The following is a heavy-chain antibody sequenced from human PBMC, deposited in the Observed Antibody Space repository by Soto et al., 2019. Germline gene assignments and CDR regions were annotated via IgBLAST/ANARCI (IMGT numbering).Heavy chain of an antibody. J-gene: IGHJ3*02. CDR2: INPATGAA. D-gene: IGHD3-3*01. CDR1: GYPVTAYY. Sequence: QLHLVQSGAVVKKPGASVTVSCSASGYPVTAYYMHWVRQAPGRGLEWMGGINPATGAAKYTQTFRGRVTMTRETSTSTVFMELGGLTSEDTAVFYWARGGGVGVAGSAAFDMWGQGTLVTVSS. V-gene: IGHV1-2*02. CDR3: ARGGGVGVAGSAAFDM.